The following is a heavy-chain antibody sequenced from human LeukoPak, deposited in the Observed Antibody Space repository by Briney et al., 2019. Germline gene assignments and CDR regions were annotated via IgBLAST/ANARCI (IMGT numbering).Heavy chain of an antibody. D-gene: IGHD6-19*01. V-gene: IGHV3-23*01. Sequence: GGTLRLSCAASGFTFSSYGMSWVRQAPGKGLEWVSAISGSGGSTYYADSVKGRFTVSRDNSKNTLYLQMNSLRAEDTAVYYCAKDQKSVAGTFDYWGQGTLVTVSS. CDR2: ISGSGGST. CDR3: AKDQKSVAGTFDY. J-gene: IGHJ4*02. CDR1: GFTFSSYG.